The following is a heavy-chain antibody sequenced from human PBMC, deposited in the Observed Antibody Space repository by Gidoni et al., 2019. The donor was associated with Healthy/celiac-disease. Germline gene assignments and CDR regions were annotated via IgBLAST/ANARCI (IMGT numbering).Heavy chain of an antibody. CDR3: ARLNYDFWSGYYRIPAFDY. CDR2: INHSGSP. Sequence: QVQLQQWGAGLLKPSETLSLTCAVYGGSFSGYYGSWIPQPPGKGLEWIGEINHSGSPNYNPSLKSRVTISVDTSKNQFSLKLSSVTAADTAVYYCARLNYDFWSGYYRIPAFDYWGQGTLVTVSS. J-gene: IGHJ4*02. D-gene: IGHD3-3*01. CDR1: GGSFSGYY. V-gene: IGHV4-34*01.